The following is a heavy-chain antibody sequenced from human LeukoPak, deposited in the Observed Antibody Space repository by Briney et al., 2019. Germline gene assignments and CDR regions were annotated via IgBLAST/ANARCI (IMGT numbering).Heavy chain of an antibody. CDR1: GFTFSSHG. CDR3: ARGRGSGWYDAFDI. Sequence: GGSLRLSCAASGFTFSSHGMHWVRQAPGKGLEWVAVIWYDGSNKFYAASVRGRFTISGDNSKNTLYVQMNSLRAEDTAVYYCARGRGSGWYDAFDIWGQGTMVPVSS. D-gene: IGHD6-19*01. J-gene: IGHJ3*02. CDR2: IWYDGSNK. V-gene: IGHV3-33*01.